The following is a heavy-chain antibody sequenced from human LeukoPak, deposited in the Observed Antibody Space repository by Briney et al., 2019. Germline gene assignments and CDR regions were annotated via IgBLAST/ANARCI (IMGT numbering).Heavy chain of an antibody. D-gene: IGHD1-14*01. V-gene: IGHV3-7*01. J-gene: IGHJ4*02. CDR1: GFTFIGHW. CDR3: TRDRSRAEDD. Sequence: GGSLRLSCAASGFTFIGHWMSWVRQAPGKGLEWVANINQGGSDKYCVDSVKGRFTISRDNANNLLYLQMNSLRGEETAVYYCTRDRSRAEDDWGQGTLVTVSS. CDR2: INQGGSDK.